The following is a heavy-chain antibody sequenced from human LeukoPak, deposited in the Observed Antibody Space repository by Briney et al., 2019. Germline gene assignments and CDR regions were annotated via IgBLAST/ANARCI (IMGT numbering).Heavy chain of an antibody. Sequence: GASVKVSCKASGYTFTNYAIQWVRQAPGQRLEWMGWINAGNGNTKYSQKFQARFTITRDTSASTAYMELSGLRSEDTTVYYCARGLWSRSGWYYFDFWGQGTLVTVSS. D-gene: IGHD6-19*01. V-gene: IGHV1-3*01. J-gene: IGHJ4*02. CDR3: ARGLWSRSGWYYFDF. CDR2: INAGNGNT. CDR1: GYTFTNYA.